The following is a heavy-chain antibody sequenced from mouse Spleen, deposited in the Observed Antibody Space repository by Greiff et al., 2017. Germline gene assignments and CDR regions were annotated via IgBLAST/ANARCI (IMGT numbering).Heavy chain of an antibody. CDR1: GYTFTSYW. CDR3: ARPSKTWDYFDY. J-gene: IGHJ2*01. D-gene: IGHD1-3*01. CDR2: IDPSDSYT. Sequence: QVQLQQPGAELVMPGASVKLSCKASGYTFTSYWMHWVKQRPGQGLEWIGEIDPSDSYTNYNQKFKGKATLTVDKSSSTAYMQLSSLTSEDSAVYYCARPSKTWDYFDYWGQGTTLTVSS. V-gene: IGHV1-69*01.